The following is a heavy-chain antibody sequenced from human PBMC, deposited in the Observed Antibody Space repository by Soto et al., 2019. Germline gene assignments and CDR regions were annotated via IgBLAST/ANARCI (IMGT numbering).Heavy chain of an antibody. CDR2: IIPILGIA. V-gene: IGHV1-69*02. J-gene: IGHJ4*02. D-gene: IGHD1-1*01. CDR3: AKSTNNWNDGGYFDY. Sequence: QVQLVQSGAEVKKPGSSVKVSCKASGGTFSSYTISWVRQAPGQGLEWMGRIIPILGIANYAQKFQGRVTITADKSTSTADMELSSLRSEDTAAYYCAKSTNNWNDGGYFDYWGQGTLVTVSS. CDR1: GGTFSSYT.